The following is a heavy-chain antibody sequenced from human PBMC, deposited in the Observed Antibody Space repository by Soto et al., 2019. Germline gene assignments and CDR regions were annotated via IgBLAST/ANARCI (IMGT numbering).Heavy chain of an antibody. CDR3: ARDRIDYGDYDYYYGMDV. D-gene: IGHD4-17*01. J-gene: IGHJ6*02. CDR2: ISYDGSNK. CDR1: GFTFSSYA. Sequence: QVQLVESGGGVVQPGRSLRLSCAASGFTFSSYAMHWVRQAPGKGLEWVAVISYDGSNKYYADSVKGRFTISRDNSKNPLYLQMNSLRAEDTAVYYCARDRIDYGDYDYYYGMDVWGQGSTVTVSS. V-gene: IGHV3-30-3*01.